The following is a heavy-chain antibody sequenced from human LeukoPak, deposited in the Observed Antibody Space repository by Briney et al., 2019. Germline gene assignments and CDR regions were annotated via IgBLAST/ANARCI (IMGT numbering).Heavy chain of an antibody. CDR1: GYSFTNYW. V-gene: IGHV5-51*01. D-gene: IGHD3-9*01. Sequence: GESLKISCKGSGYSFTNYWIGWVGQMSGKGLEWMGIIYPGDSDTRNSPSFQGQVTISADKSISPSYRQWTSLKASDSAKNSCSRAYYDILTGYALSFDYSGHGTLVTVSS. CDR3: SRAYYDILTGYALSFDY. J-gene: IGHJ4*01. CDR2: IYPGDSDT.